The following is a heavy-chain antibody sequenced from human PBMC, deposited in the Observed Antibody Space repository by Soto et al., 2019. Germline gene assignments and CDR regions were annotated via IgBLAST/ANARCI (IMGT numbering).Heavy chain of an antibody. CDR2: ISYDGSNK. J-gene: IGHJ2*01. CDR3: AKDTNYYGSSGYYPNGYFGL. V-gene: IGHV3-30*18. Sequence: QVQLVESGGGVVQPGRSLRLSCAASGFTFSSYGMHWVRQAPGKGLEWVAVISYDGSNKYYADSVKGRFTISRDNSKNTLYLQMNSLRAEDTAVYYCAKDTNYYGSSGYYPNGYFGLWGRGTLVTVSS. CDR1: GFTFSSYG. D-gene: IGHD3-22*01.